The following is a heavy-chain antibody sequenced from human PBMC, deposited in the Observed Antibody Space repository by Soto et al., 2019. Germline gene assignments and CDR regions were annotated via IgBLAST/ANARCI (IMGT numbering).Heavy chain of an antibody. Sequence: SETLSLTCTVSGGSISNYYWSWIRQPPGKGLEWIGYIYYSGSTNYNPSLKSRVTISVDTSKNQFSLKLSSVTAADTAVYYCARRYGVYFDYWGQGTLVTVSS. CDR2: IYYSGST. CDR1: GGSISNYY. CDR3: ARRYGVYFDY. V-gene: IGHV4-59*08. D-gene: IGHD4-17*01. J-gene: IGHJ4*02.